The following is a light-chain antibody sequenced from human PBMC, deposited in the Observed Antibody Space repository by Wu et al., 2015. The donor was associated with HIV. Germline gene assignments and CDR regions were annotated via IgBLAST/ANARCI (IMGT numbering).Light chain of an antibody. CDR3: HQYGSGYLYR. Sequence: VLTQSPVTLSLSPGERATLSCRASQIITSSYLAWYQQKPGQAPRLLIFGASYRAPGIPDRFSGGGSGTDFTLTISRLEPEDFAVYYCHQYGSGYLYRFGQGTKLEIK. V-gene: IGKV3-20*01. CDR2: GAS. J-gene: IGKJ2*03. CDR1: QIITSSY.